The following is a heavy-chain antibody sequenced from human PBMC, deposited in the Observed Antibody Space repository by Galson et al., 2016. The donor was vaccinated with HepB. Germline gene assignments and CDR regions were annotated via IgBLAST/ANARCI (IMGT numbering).Heavy chain of an antibody. J-gene: IGHJ4*02. D-gene: IGHD6-19*01. Sequence: SLRLSCAASGFTFSNAWMSWVRQAPGKGPEWVGRIKSKTDGETTDYAAPVKGRFTISRDDSKNTLSLQMNSLKTEDTAVYYCTTGHCRTSGWYGDYWGQGTLITCSS. V-gene: IGHV3-15*01. CDR2: IKSKTDGETT. CDR1: GFTFSNAW. CDR3: TTGHCRTSGWYGDY.